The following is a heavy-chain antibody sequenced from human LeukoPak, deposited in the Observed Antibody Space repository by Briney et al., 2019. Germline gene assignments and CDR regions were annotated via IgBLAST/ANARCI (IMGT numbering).Heavy chain of an antibody. CDR1: GFTVSSNY. CDR3: AKVPGKWLTQFDY. V-gene: IGHV3-53*01. D-gene: IGHD3-22*01. Sequence: PGGSLRLSCAASGFTVSSNYMSWVRQAPGKGLEWVSVIYSGGSTYYADSVKGRFTISRDNSKNTLYLQMNSLRVEDTAVYYCAKVPGKWLTQFDYWGQGTLVTVSS. CDR2: IYSGGST. J-gene: IGHJ4*02.